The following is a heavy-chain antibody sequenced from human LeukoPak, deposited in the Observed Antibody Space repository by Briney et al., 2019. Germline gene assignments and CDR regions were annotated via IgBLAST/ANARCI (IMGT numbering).Heavy chain of an antibody. J-gene: IGHJ6*02. Sequence: GESLKISCKGSGYSFTNNWIAWVRQMPGKGLEWMGIIYPGDSDTTYSPSFQGQVTISADKSISTAYLQWSSLKASDTAMYYCARRRYYDSSGYYGDVWGQGTTVTVSS. D-gene: IGHD3-22*01. CDR3: ARRRYYDSSGYYGDV. CDR2: IYPGDSDT. V-gene: IGHV5-51*01. CDR1: GYSFTNNW.